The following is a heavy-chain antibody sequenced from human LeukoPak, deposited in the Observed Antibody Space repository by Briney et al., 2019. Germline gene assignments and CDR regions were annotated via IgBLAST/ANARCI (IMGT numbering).Heavy chain of an antibody. CDR1: GGSFSGYY. CDR2: INHSGST. D-gene: IGHD1-26*01. J-gene: IGHJ5*02. CDR3: ARGCLQGGSYYYEGWFDP. Sequence: SETLSLTCAVYGGSFSGYYWSWIRQPPGKGLEWIGEINHSGSTNYNPSLKSRVTISVDTSKNQFSLKLSSVTAADTAVYYCARGCLQGGSYYYEGWFDPWGQGTLVTVSS. V-gene: IGHV4-34*01.